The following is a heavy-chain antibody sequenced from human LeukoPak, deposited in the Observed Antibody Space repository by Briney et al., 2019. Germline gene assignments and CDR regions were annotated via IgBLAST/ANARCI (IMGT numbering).Heavy chain of an antibody. Sequence: GGSLRLSCTASGFTFGDYAMSWFRQAPGKGLEWVGFIRSKAYGGTTEYAASVKGRFTISRDDSKSIAYLQMNSLKTEDTAVYYCTRGREYYGSGSYSFDYWGQGTLVTVSS. CDR3: TRGREYYGSGSYSFDY. V-gene: IGHV3-49*03. D-gene: IGHD3-10*01. J-gene: IGHJ4*02. CDR2: IRSKAYGGTT. CDR1: GFTFGDYA.